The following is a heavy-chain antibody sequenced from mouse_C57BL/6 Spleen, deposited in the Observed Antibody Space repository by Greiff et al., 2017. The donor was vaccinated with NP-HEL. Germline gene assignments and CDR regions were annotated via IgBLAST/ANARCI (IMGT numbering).Heavy chain of an antibody. CDR2: IDPNSGGT. V-gene: IGHV1-72*01. Sequence: QVQLKQPGAELVKPGASVKLSCKASGYTFTSYWMHWVKQRPGRGLEWIGRIDPNSGGTKYNEKFKSKATLTVDKPSSTAYMQLSSLTSEDSAVYYCARSDGYLRYYAMDYWGQGTSVTVSS. CDR1: GYTFTSYW. J-gene: IGHJ4*01. CDR3: ARSDGYLRYYAMDY. D-gene: IGHD2-3*01.